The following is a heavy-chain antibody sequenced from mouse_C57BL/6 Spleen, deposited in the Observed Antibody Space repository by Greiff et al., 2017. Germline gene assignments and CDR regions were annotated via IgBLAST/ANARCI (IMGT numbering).Heavy chain of an antibody. CDR3: ARQGIYYGSSLFDY. CDR1: GFTFSSYG. CDR2: ISSGGSYT. V-gene: IGHV5-6*01. J-gene: IGHJ2*01. Sequence: VQLKESGGDLVKPGGSLKLSCAASGFTFSSYGMSWVRQTPDKRLEWVATISSGGSYTYYPDSVKGRFTISRDTAKNTLYLQMSSLKSEDTAMYYCARQGIYYGSSLFDYWGQGTTLTVSS. D-gene: IGHD1-1*01.